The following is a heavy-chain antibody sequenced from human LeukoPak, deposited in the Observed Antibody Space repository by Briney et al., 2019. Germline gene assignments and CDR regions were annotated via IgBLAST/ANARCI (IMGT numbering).Heavy chain of an antibody. Sequence: GGSLRLSCAASGFTFSSYEMNWVRQAPGKGLEWVSYISSSGSIIYYAGSVKGRFTISRDNAKNSLYLQMNSLRAEDTAVYYCAELGITMIGGVWGKGTTVTISS. CDR2: ISSSGSII. V-gene: IGHV3-48*03. D-gene: IGHD3-10*02. CDR3: AELGITMIGGV. J-gene: IGHJ6*04. CDR1: GFTFSSYE.